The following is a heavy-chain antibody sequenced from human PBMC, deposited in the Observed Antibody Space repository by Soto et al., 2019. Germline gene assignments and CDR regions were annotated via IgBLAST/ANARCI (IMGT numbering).Heavy chain of an antibody. V-gene: IGHV3-21*01. Sequence: PGGSLRLSCAASGFTFSSYSMNWVRQAPGKGLEWVSSISSSSSYIYYADSVKGRFTISRDNAKNSLYLQMNSLRAEDTAVYYCARGRRLDYYYYGMDVWGQGTTVTVSS. J-gene: IGHJ6*02. CDR3: ARGRRLDYYYYGMDV. CDR1: GFTFSSYS. D-gene: IGHD5-12*01. CDR2: ISSSSSYI.